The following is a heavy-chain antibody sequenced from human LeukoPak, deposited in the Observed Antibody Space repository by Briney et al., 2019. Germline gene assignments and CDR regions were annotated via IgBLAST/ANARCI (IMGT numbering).Heavy chain of an antibody. CDR3: ATAYNYGRDAFDI. J-gene: IGHJ3*02. CDR1: GYTFTSYY. D-gene: IGHD5-18*01. V-gene: IGHV1-46*01. Sequence: GASLRVSCKASGYTFTSYYMHWVRQAPGQGLGWMVIINPSGGSTSYAQKFQGRVTMTRDTSTSTVYMELSSLRSEDTAVYYCATAYNYGRDAFDIWGQGTMVTVSS. CDR2: INPSGGST.